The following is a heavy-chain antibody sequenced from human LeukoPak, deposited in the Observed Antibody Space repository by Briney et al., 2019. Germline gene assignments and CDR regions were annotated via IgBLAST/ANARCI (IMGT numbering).Heavy chain of an antibody. V-gene: IGHV3-23*01. D-gene: IGHD3-22*01. J-gene: IGHJ4*02. CDR3: AKERGYYDSSGYYLS. CDR1: GFTFSSYA. Sequence: GGSLRLSCAASGFTFSSYAMSWVRQAPGKGLEWVSAISGSGGNTYYADSVKGRFTISRDNSKNTLYLQMNSLRAEDTAVYYCAKERGYYDSSGYYLSGGQGTLVTVSS. CDR2: ISGSGGNT.